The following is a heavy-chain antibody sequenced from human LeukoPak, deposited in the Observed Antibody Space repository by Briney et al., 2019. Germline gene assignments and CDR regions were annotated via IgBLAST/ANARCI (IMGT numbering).Heavy chain of an antibody. CDR3: ARTRGYNVYYYDSSGYSFDY. CDR2: IYYSGST. V-gene: IGHV4-31*03. Sequence: SETLSLTCTVSGGSISSCGYYWSWIRQHPGKGLEWIGYIYYSGSTYYNPSLKSRVTISVDTSKNQFSLKLSSVTAADTAVYYCARTRGYNVYYYDSSGYSFDYWGQGTLVTVSS. D-gene: IGHD3-22*01. CDR1: GGSISSCGYY. J-gene: IGHJ4*02.